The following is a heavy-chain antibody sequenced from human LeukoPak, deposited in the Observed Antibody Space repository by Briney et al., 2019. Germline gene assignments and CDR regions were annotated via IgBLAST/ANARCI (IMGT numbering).Heavy chain of an antibody. J-gene: IGHJ4*02. CDR2: VNTNTGNP. V-gene: IGHV7-4-1*02. Sequence: TSVYLSFTSSAYAFTINTMNMVRHRPGPGLEWVGLVNTNTGNPTSAQSFRGRIVFSLDTSVSTAYLQISSLKAEDSAVYYCAKYGLGAVVKTDWGQGTLVTVSS. CDR1: AYAFTINT. CDR3: AKYGLGAVVKTD. D-gene: IGHD3-22*01.